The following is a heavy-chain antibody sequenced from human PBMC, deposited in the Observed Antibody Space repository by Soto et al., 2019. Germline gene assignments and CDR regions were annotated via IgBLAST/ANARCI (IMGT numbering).Heavy chain of an antibody. CDR3: ARGKVSTISGWYSRADYYYYYGMDV. V-gene: IGHV4-34*01. D-gene: IGHD6-19*01. CDR1: GGSFSGYY. CDR2: INHSGST. Sequence: PSETLSLTCAVYGGSFSGYYWSWIRQPPGKGLEWIGEINHSGSTNYNPSLKSRVTISVDTSKNQFSLKLSSVTAADTAVYYCARGKVSTISGWYSRADYYYYYGMDVWGQGTTVTVSS. J-gene: IGHJ6*02.